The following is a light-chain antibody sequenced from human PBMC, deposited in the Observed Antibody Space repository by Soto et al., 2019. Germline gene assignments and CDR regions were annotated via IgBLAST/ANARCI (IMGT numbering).Light chain of an antibody. Sequence: ESVLTQSPGTLSLSPGERATLSCRASQSVSSSYLAWYQQKPGQAPRLLIYDASSRATGIPDRFSGSGSGTEFTLTISSLQPDDFATYYCQQYNSYWTFGQGTKVDIK. V-gene: IGKV3-20*01. CDR2: DAS. CDR1: QSVSSSY. CDR3: QQYNSYWT. J-gene: IGKJ1*01.